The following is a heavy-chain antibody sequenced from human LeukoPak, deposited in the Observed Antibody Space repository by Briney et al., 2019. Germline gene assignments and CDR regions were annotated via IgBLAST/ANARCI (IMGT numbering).Heavy chain of an antibody. Sequence: SMKVSCKAYGYTFTGYYMHWERQAPGQGLEWMGWINPNSGGTNYAQKFQGRVTMTRDTSISTAYMELSRLRSDDTAVYYCARPLSIAAAGTGYWGQGTLVTVSS. CDR1: GYTFTGYY. CDR2: INPNSGGT. V-gene: IGHV1-2*02. J-gene: IGHJ4*02. D-gene: IGHD6-13*01. CDR3: ARPLSIAAAGTGY.